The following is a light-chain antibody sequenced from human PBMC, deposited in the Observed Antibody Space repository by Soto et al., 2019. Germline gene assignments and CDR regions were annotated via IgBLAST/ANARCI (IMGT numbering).Light chain of an antibody. CDR1: QSISSW. CDR2: DAS. V-gene: IGKV1-5*01. J-gene: IGKJ1*01. CDR3: QQYNSYSRT. Sequence: DIQMTQSPSTLSASVGDRVTITCRASQSISSWLAWYQQKPGKAPKLLIYDASSWESGVPSRFSGSGSGTAFTLTISSLQPADFATYYCQQYNSYSRTFGQGTKVDIK.